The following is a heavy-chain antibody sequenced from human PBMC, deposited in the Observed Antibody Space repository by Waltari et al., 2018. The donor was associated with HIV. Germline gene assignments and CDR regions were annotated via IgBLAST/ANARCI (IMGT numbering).Heavy chain of an antibody. CDR2: MNPNSGNT. V-gene: IGHV1-8*01. CDR1: GYTFTSYD. J-gene: IGHJ4*02. CDR3: ARGQRSRYLGDSSGYYYPSYGY. Sequence: QVQLVQSGAEVKKPGASVKVSCKASGYTFTSYDINWVRQATGQGLEWMGWMNPNSGNTGYAQKFQGRVTMTRNTSISTAYMELSSLRSEDTAVYYCARGQRSRYLGDSSGYYYPSYGYWGQGTLVTVSS. D-gene: IGHD3-22*01.